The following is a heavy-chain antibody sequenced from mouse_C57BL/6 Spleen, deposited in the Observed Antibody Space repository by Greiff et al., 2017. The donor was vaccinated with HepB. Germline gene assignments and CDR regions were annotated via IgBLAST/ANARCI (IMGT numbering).Heavy chain of an antibody. D-gene: IGHD2-4*01. V-gene: IGHV1-15*01. CDR3: TRGREKNDYDGGDYYAMDY. CDR1: GYTFTDYE. CDR2: IDPETGGT. J-gene: IGHJ4*01. Sequence: QVHVKQSGAELVRPGASVTLSCKASGYTFTDYEMHWVKQTPVHGLEWIGAIDPETGGTAYNQKFKGKAILTADKSSSTAYMELRSLTSEDSAVYYCTRGREKNDYDGGDYYAMDYWGQGTSVTVSS.